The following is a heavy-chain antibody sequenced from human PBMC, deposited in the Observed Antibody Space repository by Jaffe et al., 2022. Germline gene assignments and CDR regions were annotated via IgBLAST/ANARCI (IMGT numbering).Heavy chain of an antibody. CDR2: IHAGGNT. V-gene: IGHV3-66*02. D-gene: IGHD6-13*01. Sequence: EVQLVQSGGDLVQPGGSLRLACAASGFTVGSSFMSWVRQAPGRGLEWVSIIHAGGNTDYTDSVKGRFTVSRDNSKNTLYLQMNNLRPEDTAVYYCVRDRGSSWWGLFGSWGQGILVTVSS. J-gene: IGHJ4*02. CDR1: GFTVGSSF. CDR3: VRDRGSSWWGLFGS.